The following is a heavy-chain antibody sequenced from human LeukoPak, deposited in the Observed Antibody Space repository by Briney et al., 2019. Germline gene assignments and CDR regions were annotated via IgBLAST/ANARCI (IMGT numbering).Heavy chain of an antibody. Sequence: GGPLRLSCAASGFTFSNYGMHWVRQAPGKGLEWMAVMSHDGNNKNYADSVKGRFTISRDNSKNTLFLQMNSLRAEDTAVYYCAKGEGITGTATPDYWGQGTLLTV. CDR2: MSHDGNNK. J-gene: IGHJ4*02. V-gene: IGHV3-30*18. D-gene: IGHD1-20*01. CDR3: AKGEGITGTATPDY. CDR1: GFTFSNYG.